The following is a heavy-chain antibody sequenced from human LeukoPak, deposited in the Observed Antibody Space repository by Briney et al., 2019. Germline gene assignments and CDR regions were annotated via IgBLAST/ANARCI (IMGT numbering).Heavy chain of an antibody. CDR1: GGSFSGYY. CDR3: ARGLSDVY. Sequence: PSETLSLTCAVYGGSFSGYYWTWNRQTPGKGLEWIGEINHSGNSNYNPSLQSRVTISLDTSKNQFSLKLTSLTAADTAVYYCARGLSDVYWGQGTLVTVSS. CDR2: INHSGNS. V-gene: IGHV4-34*01. J-gene: IGHJ4*02.